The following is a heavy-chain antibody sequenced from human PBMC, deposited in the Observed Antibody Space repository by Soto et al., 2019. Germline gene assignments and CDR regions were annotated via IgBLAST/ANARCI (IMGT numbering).Heavy chain of an antibody. CDR1: GFTFSSYA. CDR3: AKEGGRGGRCFDY. Sequence: EVQLLESGGGLVQPGGSLRLSSAASGFTFSSYARSSVRQAPGKGLEGVSAIGGSGGNTYYADSVKGRLTITRDNSRSTPYLRRNSLRTEDTAVYYFAKEGGRGGRCFDYWGQGTVVTVSS. J-gene: IGHJ4*02. CDR2: IGGSGGNT. D-gene: IGHD3-16*01. V-gene: IGHV3-23*01.